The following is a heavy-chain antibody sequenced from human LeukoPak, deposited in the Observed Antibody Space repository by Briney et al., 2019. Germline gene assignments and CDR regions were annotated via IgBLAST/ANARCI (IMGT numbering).Heavy chain of an antibody. V-gene: IGHV1-18*01. CDR3: ARQGYGGNPQGAADY. J-gene: IGHJ4*02. D-gene: IGHD4-23*01. CDR2: ISAYNGNT. CDR1: GYTFTSYG. Sequence: ASVTVSCKASGYTFTSYGISWVRQAPGQGLEWMGWISAYNGNTNYAQKLQGRVTMTTDTATSTAYMYLRSLRSDDTAVYYCARQGYGGNPQGAADYWGQGTLVTVSS.